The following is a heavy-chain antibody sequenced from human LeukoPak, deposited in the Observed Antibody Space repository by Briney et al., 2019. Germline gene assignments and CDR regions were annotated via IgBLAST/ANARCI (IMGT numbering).Heavy chain of an antibody. J-gene: IGHJ4*02. V-gene: IGHV1-2*06. CDR2: INPNSGGT. CDR1: GYTFTGYY. CDR3: ARDIVGIGYYDSSGHEDY. Sequence: GASVKVSCKASGYTFTGYYIHWVRQAPGQGLEWMGRINPNSGGTNYAQKFQGRVTMTRDTSISTAYIELRRLRSDDPAVYYCARDIVGIGYYDSSGHEDYWGQGSLVTVSS. D-gene: IGHD3-22*01.